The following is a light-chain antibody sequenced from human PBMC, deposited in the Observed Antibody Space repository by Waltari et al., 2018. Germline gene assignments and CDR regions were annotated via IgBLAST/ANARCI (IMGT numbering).Light chain of an antibody. CDR1: QDVSKW. V-gene: IGKV1-12*01. Sequence: DIQMTQSPSSVSATVGDRVTITCRASQDVSKWLAWYQQKPGKAPKLLMYAASSRQSGVPPRFSGSVSGTDFTLSINSLQREDFATYYCQQSNSFPWTFGHGTKVEIK. J-gene: IGKJ1*01. CDR3: QQSNSFPWT. CDR2: AAS.